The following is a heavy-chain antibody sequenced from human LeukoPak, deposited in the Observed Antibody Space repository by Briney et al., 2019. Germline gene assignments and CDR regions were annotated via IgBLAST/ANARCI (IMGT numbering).Heavy chain of an antibody. D-gene: IGHD3-3*01. CDR1: GFTFSSYG. CDR2: IKLDGSEK. J-gene: IGHJ4*02. V-gene: IGHV3-7*03. CDR3: ARDQYDTWSRRGNFDS. Sequence: GRSLRLSCAASGFTFSSYGMHWVRQAPGKGLEWVANIKLDGSEKNYVDSVKGRFTISRDNTKNSLYLQMNSLRVEDTAVFYCARDQYDTWSRRGNFDSWGQGTLVIVSS.